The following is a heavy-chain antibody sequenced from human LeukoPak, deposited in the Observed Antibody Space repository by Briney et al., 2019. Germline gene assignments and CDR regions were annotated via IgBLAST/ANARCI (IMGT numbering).Heavy chain of an antibody. D-gene: IGHD6-19*01. CDR1: GFTFSSYG. V-gene: IGHV3-30*04. CDR2: ISYDGSNK. J-gene: IGHJ6*02. CDR3: ARGSVAGPYYYYGMDV. Sequence: GGSLRLSCAASGFTFSSYGMRWVRQAPGKGLEWVAVISYDGSNKYYADSVKGRFTISRDNSKNTLYLQMNSLRAEDTAVYYCARGSVAGPYYYYGMDVWGQGTTVTVSS.